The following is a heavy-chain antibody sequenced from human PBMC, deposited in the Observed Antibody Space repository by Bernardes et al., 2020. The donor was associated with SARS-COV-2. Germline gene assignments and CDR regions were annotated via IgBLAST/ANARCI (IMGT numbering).Heavy chain of an antibody. CDR1: GFTFEDYT. Sequence: GGSLRLSCAASGFTFEDYTMHWVRQVPGKGLEWVSLVSWDGSTTTYADSVKGRFIITRDSSRNTVHLQMDSLRKEDTALYYCATERQSLTDFGVGDDAFDFWGQGTMVTVSS. CDR3: ATERQSLTDFGVGDDAFDF. D-gene: IGHD3-3*01. CDR2: VSWDGSTT. V-gene: IGHV3-43*01. J-gene: IGHJ3*01.